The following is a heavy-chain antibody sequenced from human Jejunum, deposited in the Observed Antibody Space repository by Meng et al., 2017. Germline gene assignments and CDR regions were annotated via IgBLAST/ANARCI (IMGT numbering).Heavy chain of an antibody. CDR1: GGSISDSNW. Sequence: VQLEESGPVLGKPSGTLSLTCASSGGSISDSNWWSWVRQPPGKELEWIGEIYHTGSTNYNPSLKSRVTMSLDKSKNQFFLDLTSVTAADTAVYYCARDLLGPAIAASGYFDPWGQGTLVTVSS. CDR3: ARDLLGPAIAASGYFDP. V-gene: IGHV4-4*02. J-gene: IGHJ5*02. CDR2: IYHTGST. D-gene: IGHD5-12*01.